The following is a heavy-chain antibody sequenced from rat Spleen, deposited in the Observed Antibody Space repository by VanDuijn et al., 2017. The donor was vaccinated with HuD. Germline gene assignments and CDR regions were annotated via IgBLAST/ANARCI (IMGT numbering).Heavy chain of an antibody. CDR2: ISYDGSST. CDR1: GFTFSNYD. V-gene: IGHV5-7*01. Sequence: EVQLVESGGGLVQPGRSMKLSCAASGFTFSNYDMAWVRQAPKKGLEWVATISYDGSSTNYRDSVKGRFTISRDNAKSTLYLQMDSLRSEDTATYYCARGPYVMDAWGQGASVTVSS. CDR3: ARGPYVMDA. J-gene: IGHJ4*01.